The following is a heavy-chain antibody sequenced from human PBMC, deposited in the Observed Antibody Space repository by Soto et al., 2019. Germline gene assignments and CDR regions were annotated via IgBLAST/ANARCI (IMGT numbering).Heavy chain of an antibody. Sequence: PSETLSLTCAVYGGSFSGYYWSWIRQPPGKGLEWIGEINHSGSTNYNPSLKSRVTISVDTSKNQFSLKLSSVTAADTAVYYCARNGVTVWYLDYWGQGTLVTFSS. CDR3: ARNGVTVWYLDY. CDR2: INHSGST. CDR1: GGSFSGYY. D-gene: IGHD5-18*01. V-gene: IGHV4-34*01. J-gene: IGHJ4*02.